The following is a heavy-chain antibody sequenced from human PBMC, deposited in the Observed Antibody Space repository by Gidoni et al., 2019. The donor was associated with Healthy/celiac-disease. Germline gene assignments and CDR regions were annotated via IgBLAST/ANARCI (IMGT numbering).Heavy chain of an antibody. CDR2: IYYSGST. Sequence: QLQLQESGPGLVKPSETLSLTCTVSGGSISSSSYYWGWIRQPPGKGLEWIGLIYYSGSTYYNPSLKSRVTISVDTSKNQFSLKLSSVTAADTAVYYCATQISGYSSGWFSATLYAFDIWGQGTMVTVSS. CDR1: GGSISSSSYY. V-gene: IGHV4-39*01. D-gene: IGHD6-19*01. CDR3: ATQISGYSSGWFSATLYAFDI. J-gene: IGHJ3*02.